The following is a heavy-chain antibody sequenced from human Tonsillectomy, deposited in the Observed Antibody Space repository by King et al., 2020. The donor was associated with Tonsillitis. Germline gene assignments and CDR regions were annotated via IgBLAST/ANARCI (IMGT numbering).Heavy chain of an antibody. CDR1: GDSVSSHSAA. CDR2: TYYRSKWYN. V-gene: IGHV6-1*01. CDR3: ARESVAVAANDY. Sequence: VQLPQSGPGLVKPSQTLSLTCTISGDSVSSHSAAWHWIRQSPSRGLEWLGRTYYRSKWYNDYAVSVKSRITINPDTSKNQFSLHLNSVTPEDTAVYYCARESVAVAANDYWGQGTLVTVSS. J-gene: IGHJ4*02. D-gene: IGHD6-19*01.